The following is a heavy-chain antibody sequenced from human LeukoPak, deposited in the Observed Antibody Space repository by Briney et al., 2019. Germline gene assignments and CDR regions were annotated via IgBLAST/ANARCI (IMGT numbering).Heavy chain of an antibody. CDR2: ISTSSSVI. J-gene: IGHJ6*02. CDR1: KFTFSSYN. Sequence: GGSLRLSCAASKFTFSSYNMNWVRQAPGKGLEWVSYISTSSSVIYYADSVKGRFTISRDNAKNSLYLQMNSLRAEDTALYHCARNNGMDVWGQGTTVIVSS. V-gene: IGHV3-48*01. CDR3: ARNNGMDV.